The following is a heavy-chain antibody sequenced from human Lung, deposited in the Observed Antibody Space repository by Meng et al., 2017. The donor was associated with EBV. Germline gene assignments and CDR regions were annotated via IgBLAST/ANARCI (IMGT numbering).Heavy chain of an antibody. CDR2: TYYRSKWYN. Sequence: QGRVHQYGQGLGNPSPSLSPTCVISGDSVSSSSAAWTWIRQSPSRGLEWLGRTYYRSKWYNDYAVFVKSRITINPDTSKNQFSLQLNSVTPEDTAVYYCARGATSVFDLWGRGTLVTVSS. J-gene: IGHJ2*01. V-gene: IGHV6-1*01. CDR3: ARGATSVFDL. CDR1: GDSVSSSSAA.